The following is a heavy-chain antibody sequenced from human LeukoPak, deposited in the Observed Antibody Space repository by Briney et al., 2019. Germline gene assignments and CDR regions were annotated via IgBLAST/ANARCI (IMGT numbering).Heavy chain of an antibody. V-gene: IGHV4-30-2*01. J-gene: IGHJ3*02. Sequence: TSETLSLTCTVSGVSISSGANYWSWIRQPPGRGLEWIGYISHSESAYYSPSLESRITISVDRSKNQFSLKLESVAAADTAIYYCARDGGTTSNPSHDTFAIWGQGTMVAVSS. D-gene: IGHD4-11*01. CDR2: ISHSESA. CDR3: ARDGGTTSNPSHDTFAI. CDR1: GVSISSGANY.